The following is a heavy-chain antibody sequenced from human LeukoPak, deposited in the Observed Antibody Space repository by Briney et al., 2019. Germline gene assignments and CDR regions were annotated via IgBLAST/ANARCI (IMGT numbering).Heavy chain of an antibody. J-gene: IGHJ4*02. CDR3: AKDSGGPYCSGGSCYLDY. V-gene: IGHV3-30*18. CDR2: ISYDGSNK. D-gene: IGHD2-15*01. Sequence: GGSLRLSCAASGFTFSSYGMHWVRQASGKGLEWVAVISYDGSNKYYADSVKGRFTISRDNSKNTLYLQMNSLRAEDTAVYYCAKDSGGPYCSGGSCYLDYWGQGTLVTVSS. CDR1: GFTFSSYG.